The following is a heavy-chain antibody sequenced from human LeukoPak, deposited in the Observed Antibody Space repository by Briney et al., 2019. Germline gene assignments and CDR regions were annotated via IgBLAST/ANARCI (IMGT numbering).Heavy chain of an antibody. Sequence: SETLSLTCTVSGDSINNYFWSWIRQPPGKGLEWVGYIYYSGSTNYNPSLKSRVTISVDTSKNQFSLKLSSVTAADTAAYYCARGLYDFWSGYYRSNWFDPWGQGTLVTVSS. J-gene: IGHJ5*02. CDR1: GDSINNYF. CDR2: IYYSGST. CDR3: ARGLYDFWSGYYRSNWFDP. D-gene: IGHD3-3*01. V-gene: IGHV4-59*01.